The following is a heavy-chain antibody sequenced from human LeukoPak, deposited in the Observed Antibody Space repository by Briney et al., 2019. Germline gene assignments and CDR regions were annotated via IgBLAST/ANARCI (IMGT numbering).Heavy chain of an antibody. CDR2: IYYGGST. Sequence: SETLSLTCTVSGGSISSSSYYWGWIRQPPGKGLEWIGSIYYGGSTYNNPSLKSRVTISVDTSNNQFSLKLSSVTAADTAVYYCASGYYYGSGSYSMDVWGQGTTVTVSS. J-gene: IGHJ6*02. V-gene: IGHV4-39*01. CDR1: GGSISSSSYY. D-gene: IGHD3-10*01. CDR3: ASGYYYGSGSYSMDV.